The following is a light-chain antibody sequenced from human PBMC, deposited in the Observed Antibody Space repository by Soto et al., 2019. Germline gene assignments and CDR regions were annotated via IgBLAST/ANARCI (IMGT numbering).Light chain of an antibody. CDR3: QQLNSYPRFT. Sequence: DIQLTQSPSFLSASVGDRVTITCRASQGISSYLAWYQQKPGKAPKLLIYAASTLQSGVPSRFSGSGSGTEFTITISSLQPEDYATYYCQQLNSYPRFTFGPGTKVDIK. V-gene: IGKV1-9*01. J-gene: IGKJ3*01. CDR2: AAS. CDR1: QGISSY.